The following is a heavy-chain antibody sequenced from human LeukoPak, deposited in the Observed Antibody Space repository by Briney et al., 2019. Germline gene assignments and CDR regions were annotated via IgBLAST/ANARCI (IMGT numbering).Heavy chain of an antibody. J-gene: IGHJ4*02. V-gene: IGHV3-30*18. CDR3: AKDLDTAMVTGDYFDY. Sequence: GGSLRLSCAASGFTFSSYWMSWVRQAPGKGLEWVAVISYDGSNKYYADSVKGRFTISRDNSKNTLYLQMNSLRAEDTAVYYCAKDLDTAMVTGDYFDYWGQGTLVTVSS. CDR2: ISYDGSNK. CDR1: GFTFSSYW. D-gene: IGHD5-18*01.